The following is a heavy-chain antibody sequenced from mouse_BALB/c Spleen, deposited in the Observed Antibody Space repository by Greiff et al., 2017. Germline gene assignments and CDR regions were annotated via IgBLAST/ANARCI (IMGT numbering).Heavy chain of an antibody. Sequence: EVKVVESGGGLVQPGGSLKLSCAASGFTFSSYTMSWVRQTPEKRLEWVAYISNGGGSTYYPDTVKGRFTISRDNAKNTLYLQMSSLKSEDTAMYYCARGGRAMDYWGQGTSVTVSS. J-gene: IGHJ4*01. CDR3: ARGGRAMDY. D-gene: IGHD3-3*01. CDR1: GFTFSSYT. V-gene: IGHV5-12-2*01. CDR2: ISNGGGST.